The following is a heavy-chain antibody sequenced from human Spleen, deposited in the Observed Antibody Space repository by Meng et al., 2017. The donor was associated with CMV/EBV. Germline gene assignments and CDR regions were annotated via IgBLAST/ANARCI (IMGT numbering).Heavy chain of an antibody. J-gene: IGHJ4*02. CDR1: GGTLSSHG. V-gene: IGHV1-69*05. CDR2: IIPILGTA. CDR3: ARGTSEIDY. Sequence: SVKVSCKASGGTLSSHGISWVRQAPGQGLEWMGGIIPILGTANYAQKFQGKVSITTDESASTAYMELSRLRSDDTAVYYCARGTSEIDYWGQGTLVTVSS.